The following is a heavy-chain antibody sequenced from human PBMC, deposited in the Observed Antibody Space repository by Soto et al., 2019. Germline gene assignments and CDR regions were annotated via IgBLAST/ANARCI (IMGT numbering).Heavy chain of an antibody. D-gene: IGHD3-22*01. CDR1: GVTFSSYA. V-gene: IGHV3-23*01. CDR2: ISGSGGST. Sequence: PVGSLGLSCAVSGVTFSSYAMTWVCQAPGKGLEWVSVISGSGGSTYSADSVKGRFTISSDNSKNTLSLQMNSLRAEDTAIYYCAKDPYNSSSYYHDYWGQGTLVTVSS. J-gene: IGHJ4*02. CDR3: AKDPYNSSSYYHDY.